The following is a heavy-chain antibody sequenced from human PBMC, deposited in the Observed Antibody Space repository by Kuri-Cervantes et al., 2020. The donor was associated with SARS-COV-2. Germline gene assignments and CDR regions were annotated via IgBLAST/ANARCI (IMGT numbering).Heavy chain of an antibody. J-gene: IGHJ6*02. CDR1: GYTFTGYY. CDR3: ARVPAKKYCSSTSCYTSHYYYGMDV. V-gene: IGHV1-2*02. D-gene: IGHD2-2*02. CDR2: INPNSGGT. Sequence: ASVKVSCKASGYTFTGYYMHWVRQAPGQGLEWMGWINPNSGGTNYAQKFQGRVTMTRDTSISTAYMELSRLRSDDTAVYYCARVPAKKYCSSTSCYTSHYYYGMDVWGQGTTVTVSS.